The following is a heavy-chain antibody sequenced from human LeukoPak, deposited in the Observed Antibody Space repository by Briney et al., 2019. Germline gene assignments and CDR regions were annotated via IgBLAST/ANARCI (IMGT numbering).Heavy chain of an antibody. CDR1: GGSISSSSYY. CDR3: ARLPSRDGYNPFDY. V-gene: IGHV4-39*01. D-gene: IGHD5-24*01. J-gene: IGHJ4*02. CDR2: IYYSGST. Sequence: SETLSLTCTVSGGSISSSSYYWGWIRQPPGQGLEWIGSIYYSGSTYYNPSLKSRVTISVDTSKNQFSLKLSSVTAADTAVYYCARLPSRDGYNPFDYWGQGTLVTVSS.